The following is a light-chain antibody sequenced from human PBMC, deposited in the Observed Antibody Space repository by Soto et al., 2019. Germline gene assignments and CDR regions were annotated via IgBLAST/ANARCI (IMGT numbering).Light chain of an antibody. J-gene: IGKJ2*01. CDR3: RQYANSPFT. Sequence: EIVLTQSPGTLPLSPGERATLSCRASQSVSSNYLVWYQQKAGQAPRPLIYGASSRATGIPDRFSGSGSGTDFTLTISILEPEDFAVYYCRQYANSPFTFGQGTKLEIK. V-gene: IGKV3-20*01. CDR1: QSVSSNY. CDR2: GAS.